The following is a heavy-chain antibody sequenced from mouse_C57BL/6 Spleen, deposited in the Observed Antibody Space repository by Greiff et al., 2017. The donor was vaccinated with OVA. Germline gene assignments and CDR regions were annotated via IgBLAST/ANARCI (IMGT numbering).Heavy chain of an antibody. V-gene: IGHV3-1*01. D-gene: IGHD1-1*01. J-gene: IGHJ3*01. Sequence: EVKLVESGPGMVKPSQSLSLTCTVTGYSITSGYDWHWIRHFPGNKLEWMGYISYSGSTNYNPSLKSRFSITHNTSKNHFFLKLNSVTTKDPATDICERGGYDSSPAWFAYWGQGTLVTVSA. CDR3: ERGGYDSSPAWFAY. CDR1: GYSITSGYD. CDR2: ISYSGST.